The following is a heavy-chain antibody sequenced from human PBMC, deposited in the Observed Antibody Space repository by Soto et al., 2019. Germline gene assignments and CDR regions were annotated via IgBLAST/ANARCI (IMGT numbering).Heavy chain of an antibody. J-gene: IGHJ4*02. D-gene: IGHD2-21*02. CDR2: IYYSGST. CDR3: ARVVVTAPYYFDY. Sequence: SETLSLTCTVSGGSISSGGYYWSWIRQHPGKGLEWIGYIYYSGSTYYNPSLKSRVTISVDTSKNQFSLKLSSVTAADTAVYYCARVVVTAPYYFDYWGQGTLVTVSS. CDR1: GGSISSGGYY. V-gene: IGHV4-31*03.